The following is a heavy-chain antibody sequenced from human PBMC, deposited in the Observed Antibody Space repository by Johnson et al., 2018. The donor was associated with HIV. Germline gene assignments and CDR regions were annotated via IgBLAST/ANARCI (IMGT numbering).Heavy chain of an antibody. CDR3: AREYDAFDI. CDR1: GFTFSSYG. J-gene: IGHJ3*02. CDR2: ISYDGTNK. V-gene: IGHV3-30*03. Sequence: QVQLVESGGGLIQPGGSLRLSCAASGFTFSSYGMHWVRQAPGKGLEWVAVISYDGTNKYYADSVKGRFTISRDNSKNTLYLQMNSLRAEDTAVYYCAREYDAFDIWGQGTMVTVSS.